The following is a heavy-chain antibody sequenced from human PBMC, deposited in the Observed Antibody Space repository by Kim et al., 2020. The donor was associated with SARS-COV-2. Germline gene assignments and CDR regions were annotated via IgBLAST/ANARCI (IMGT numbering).Heavy chain of an antibody. D-gene: IGHD3-3*01. V-gene: IGHV3-11*01. CDR2: ISSSGSTI. CDR1: GFTFSDYY. Sequence: GGSLRLSCAASGFTFSDYYMSWIRQAPGKGLEWVSYISSSGSTIYYADSVKGRFTISRDNAKNSLYLQMNSLRAEDTAVYYCARVGYFGVVIIVRQDWYFDLWGRGTLVTVSS. J-gene: IGHJ2*01. CDR3: ARVGYFGVVIIVRQDWYFDL.